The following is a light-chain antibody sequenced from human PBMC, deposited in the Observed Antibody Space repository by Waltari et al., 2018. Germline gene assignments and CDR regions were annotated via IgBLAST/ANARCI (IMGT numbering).Light chain of an antibody. J-gene: IGKJ1*01. CDR3: QQYYSTRPWT. Sequence: DIQMTQSPSSLSASVGDRVTITCRASQGISNSLAWYQQKPGKAPKLLLYAASRLESGVPSRFSGSGSGTDYTLTISSLQSEDFATYYCQQYYSTRPWTFGQGTKVEIK. CDR2: AAS. V-gene: IGKV1-NL1*01. CDR1: QGISNS.